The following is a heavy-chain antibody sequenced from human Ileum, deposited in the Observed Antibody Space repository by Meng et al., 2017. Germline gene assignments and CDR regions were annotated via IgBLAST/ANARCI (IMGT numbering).Heavy chain of an antibody. V-gene: IGHV4-34*01. CDR3: ARRIRGGSYLG. J-gene: IGHJ4*02. CDR1: GDSFTDYY. D-gene: IGHD1-26*01. Sequence: QLQLMQWGAGMLKPSETLSLTCNVYGDSFTDYYWNWIRQPPGKGLEWIGEIHYSGSTYYNPSLESRVTISEDTSQKQFSLRLSSVTAADTAVYYCARRIRGGSYLGWGQGTLVTVSS. CDR2: IHYSGST.